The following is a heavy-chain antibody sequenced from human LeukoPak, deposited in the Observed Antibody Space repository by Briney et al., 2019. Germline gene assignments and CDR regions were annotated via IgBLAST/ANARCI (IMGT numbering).Heavy chain of an antibody. CDR2: IYYSGST. CDR3: ARSWPIAAAGTHGGWFDP. V-gene: IGHV4-59*01. Sequence: KPSETLSLTCTVSGGSINSYYWSWIRQPPGKGLEWIGYIYYSGSTNYNPSLKSRVTISVDTSKNQFSLKLSSVTAADTAVYYCARSWPIAAAGTHGGWFDPWGQGTLVTVSS. CDR1: GGSINSYY. D-gene: IGHD6-13*01. J-gene: IGHJ5*02.